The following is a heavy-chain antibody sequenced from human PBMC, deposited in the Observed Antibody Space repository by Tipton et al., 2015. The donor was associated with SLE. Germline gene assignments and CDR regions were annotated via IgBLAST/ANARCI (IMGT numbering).Heavy chain of an antibody. V-gene: IGHV4-59*01. CDR1: GGSISTYY. CDR2: IYYSGST. J-gene: IGHJ4*02. CDR3: AREWGNRGGFDY. Sequence: TLSLTCTVSGGSISTYYWSWIRQPPGKGLEWIGYIYYSGSTNYNPSLKGRVTISVDTSKNQFSLKLSSVTAADTAVYYCAREWGNRGGFDYWGQGTLVTVSS. D-gene: IGHD3-16*01.